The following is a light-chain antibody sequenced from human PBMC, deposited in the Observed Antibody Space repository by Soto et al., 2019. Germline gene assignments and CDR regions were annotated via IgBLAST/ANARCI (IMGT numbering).Light chain of an antibody. CDR2: DAS. J-gene: IGKJ1*01. Sequence: QGPQCPSTVSESDVDGDTITFRASQNIRYWLAWYQHKPGKAPKLLIYDASTLESGVPTRFSGSGSGTEFTLTISGLHPDDFATYYFQQYNSYPPRTFGQGTKVDIK. V-gene: IGKV1-5*01. CDR3: QQYNSYPPRT. CDR1: QNIRYW.